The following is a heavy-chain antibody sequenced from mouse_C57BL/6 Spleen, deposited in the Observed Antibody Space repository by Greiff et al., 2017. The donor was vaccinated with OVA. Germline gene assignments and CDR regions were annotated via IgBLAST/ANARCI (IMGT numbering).Heavy chain of an antibody. V-gene: IGHV1-69*01. J-gene: IGHJ1*03. CDR3: ARRASYGNYESYWYFDV. Sequence: QVQLQQPGAELVMPGASVKLSCKASGYTFTSYWMHWVKQRPGQGLEWIGEIDPSDSYTNYNQKFKGKSTLTVDKSSSTAYMQLSSLTSEDSAVYYCARRASYGNYESYWYFDVWGTGTTVTVSS. CDR1: GYTFTSYW. CDR2: IDPSDSYT. D-gene: IGHD2-10*01.